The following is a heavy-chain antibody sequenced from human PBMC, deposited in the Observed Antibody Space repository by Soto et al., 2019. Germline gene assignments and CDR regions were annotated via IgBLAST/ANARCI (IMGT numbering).Heavy chain of an antibody. Sequence: QVQLQESGPGLVEPSETLSLTCTVSGDSMRSYDWSWILHSAEKGLEWIGCIYATGTTTYIPSLKSRITLSVDTSKNQISLNLKFVTAADTAVYFCARDKSGDADFWGQGTVVTVS. CDR3: ARDKSGDADF. V-gene: IGHV4-4*07. CDR2: IYATGTT. J-gene: IGHJ3*01. CDR1: GDSMRSYD. D-gene: IGHD7-27*01.